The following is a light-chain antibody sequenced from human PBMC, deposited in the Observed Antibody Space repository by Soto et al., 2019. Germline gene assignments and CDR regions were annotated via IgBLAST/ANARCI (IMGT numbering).Light chain of an antibody. CDR2: TAS. Sequence: EIVLTQSPGTLSLSPGARATLSCRASQSVASSFIAWFQQKPGQPPRLLIYTASSRAPGIPDRFTASGSGTDFTLTISRLEPEDFAVYYCQQYDKPPQTFGQGTKLEIK. V-gene: IGKV3-20*01. J-gene: IGKJ2*01. CDR3: QQYDKPPQT. CDR1: QSVASSF.